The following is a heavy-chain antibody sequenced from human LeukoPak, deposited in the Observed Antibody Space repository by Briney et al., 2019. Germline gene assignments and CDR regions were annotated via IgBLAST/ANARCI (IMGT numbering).Heavy chain of an antibody. D-gene: IGHD4-17*01. CDR1: GFTFDDYA. CDR2: ISWNSGSI. CDR3: AKTGYGDYVSIDWFDP. J-gene: IGHJ5*02. Sequence: GRSLRLSCAASGFTFDDYAMHWVRQAPGKGLEWVSGISWNSGSIGYADSVKGRFTISRDNSKNTLYLQMNRLRAEDTAVYYCAKTGYGDYVSIDWFDPWGQGTLVTVSS. V-gene: IGHV3-9*01.